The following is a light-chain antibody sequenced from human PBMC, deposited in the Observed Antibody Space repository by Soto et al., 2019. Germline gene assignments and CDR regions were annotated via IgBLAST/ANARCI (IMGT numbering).Light chain of an antibody. CDR3: CSYSGTYFLL. J-gene: IGLJ3*02. CDR2: DVS. CDR1: SSDVGGYNY. V-gene: IGLV2-11*01. Sequence: QSALTQPRSVSESPGQSVTISCTGTSSDVGGYNYVSWYQQYPGKAPKLMIFDVSKRPSGVPDHFSGSKSGNTASLTISGLQADDEADYYCCSYSGTYFLLFGRGTKVTVL.